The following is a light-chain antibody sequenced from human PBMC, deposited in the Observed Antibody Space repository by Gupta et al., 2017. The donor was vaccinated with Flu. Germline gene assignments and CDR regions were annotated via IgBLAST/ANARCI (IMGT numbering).Light chain of an antibody. Sequence: PGQTASITCSGDDLGETYASWYQQRQGQSTVWGIYQDAKRPSGIPERFSGSNAGNNATLTISGTQAMEEAYYYCTAWDTGTGVFGGGTKLTVL. CDR2: QDA. CDR3: TAWDTGTGV. CDR1: DLGETY. V-gene: IGLV3-1*01. J-gene: IGLJ2*01.